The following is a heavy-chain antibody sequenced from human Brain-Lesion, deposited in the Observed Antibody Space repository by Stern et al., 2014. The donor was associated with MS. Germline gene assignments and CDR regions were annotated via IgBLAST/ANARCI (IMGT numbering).Heavy chain of an antibody. CDR3: ATLSPGAGGNYYRHFDY. J-gene: IGHJ4*02. D-gene: IGHD1-26*01. CDR2: FDPEDGET. CDR1: GYTLTELS. V-gene: IGHV1-24*01. Sequence: QVQLVQSGAEVKKPGASVKASCKVSGYTLTELSMPWVRQAPRKGLEWMGGFDPEDGETIYAQKFQGRVTMTEDTSTDTAYMELSSLRSEDTAVYYCATLSPGAGGNYYRHFDYWGQGTLVTVSS.